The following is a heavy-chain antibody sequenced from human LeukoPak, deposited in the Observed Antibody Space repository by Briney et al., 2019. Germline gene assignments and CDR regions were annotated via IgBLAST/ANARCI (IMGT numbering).Heavy chain of an antibody. J-gene: IGHJ6*02. Sequence: ASVKVSCKASGYTFTSYDINWVRQATGQGLEWMGWMNPNSGNTGYAQKLQGRVTMTRNTSISTAYMELSSLRSEDTAVYYCARTHSSGWYSVFYYYYGMDVWGQGTTVTVSS. D-gene: IGHD6-19*01. CDR1: GYTFTSYD. CDR2: MNPNSGNT. V-gene: IGHV1-8*01. CDR3: ARTHSSGWYSVFYYYYGMDV.